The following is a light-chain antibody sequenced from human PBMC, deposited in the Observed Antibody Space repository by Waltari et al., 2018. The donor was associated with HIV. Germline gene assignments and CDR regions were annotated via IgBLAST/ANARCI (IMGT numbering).Light chain of an antibody. J-gene: IGKJ1*01. CDR2: AAS. CDR1: QSVVNRY. Sequence: EIVLTQSPGTLSLSPGQGVTLSCRASQSVVNRYLAWYQQKPGQAPRLLIYAASSRAPGIPDRFSGSGSGTDFSLTITRLEPEDFAVYYCQQYGSSPRTFGQGTKV. V-gene: IGKV3-20*01. CDR3: QQYGSSPRT.